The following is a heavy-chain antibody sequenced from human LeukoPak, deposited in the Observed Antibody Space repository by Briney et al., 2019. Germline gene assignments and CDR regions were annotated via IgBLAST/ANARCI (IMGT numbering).Heavy chain of an antibody. V-gene: IGHV4-38-2*02. CDR3: ARDRGAAAGQYYYYMDV. Sequence: SETLSLTCAVSGYSISSGYYWGWIRQPPGKGLEWIGSIYHSGSTYYNPSLKSRVTISVDTSKNQFSLKLSSVTAADTAVYYCARDRGAAAGQYYYYMDVWGKGTTVTVSS. CDR2: IYHSGST. CDR1: GYSISSGYY. J-gene: IGHJ6*03. D-gene: IGHD6-13*01.